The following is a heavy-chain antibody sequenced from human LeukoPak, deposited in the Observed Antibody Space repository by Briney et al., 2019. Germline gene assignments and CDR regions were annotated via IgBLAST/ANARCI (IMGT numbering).Heavy chain of an antibody. V-gene: IGHV1-8*01. CDR2: MNPNSGNT. J-gene: IGHJ4*02. CDR3: ARGLVPVTTLTSYYFDY. D-gene: IGHD4-11*01. CDR1: GYTFTSYD. Sequence: ASVKVSCKASGYTFTSYDINWVRQATGQGLEWMGWMNPNSGNTGYAQKFQGRVAMTRNTSISTAYMELSSLRSEDTAVYYCARGLVPVTTLTSYYFDYWGQGTLVTVSS.